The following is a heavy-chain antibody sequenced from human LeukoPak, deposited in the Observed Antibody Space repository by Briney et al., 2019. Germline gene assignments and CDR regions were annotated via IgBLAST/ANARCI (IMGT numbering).Heavy chain of an antibody. CDR3: ARYDDAFDI. Sequence: PSETLSLTCSVSGGSVNSDYWNWIRQPPGKGLEWIGYTYYSGSTNYNPSLRGRVTISVDTSKNQFSLKLKSVTAADTAVYYCARYDDAFDIWGQGTMVTVSS. J-gene: IGHJ3*02. CDR1: GGSVNSDY. V-gene: IGHV4-59*02. CDR2: TYYSGST. D-gene: IGHD3-16*01.